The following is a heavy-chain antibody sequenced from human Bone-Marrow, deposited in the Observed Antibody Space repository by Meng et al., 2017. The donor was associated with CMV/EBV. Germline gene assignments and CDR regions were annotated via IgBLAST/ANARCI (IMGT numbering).Heavy chain of an antibody. CDR2: VSRDGSST. J-gene: IGHJ4*02. CDR1: GFAISSYS. V-gene: IGHV3-64*01. CDR3: ARVGRGSGLDY. Sequence: SCAASGFAISSYSMHWVRQAPGKRLEFLSAVSRDGSSTYYANSVKGRFTISRDTSKNTLYLQMDTLRAEDMAAYFCARVGRGSGLDYWGQGTLVTVSS. D-gene: IGHD6-19*01.